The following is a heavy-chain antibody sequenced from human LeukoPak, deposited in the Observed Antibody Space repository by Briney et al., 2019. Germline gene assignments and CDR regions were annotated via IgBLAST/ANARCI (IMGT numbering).Heavy chain of an antibody. J-gene: IGHJ6*03. CDR1: GASISSSY. CDR2: IYTSGST. Sequence: PSETLSLTCTVSGASISSSYWSWIRQPPGKGLEWIGRIYTSGSTNYNPSLKSRVTISVDTSKNQFSLKLSSVTAADTAVYYCASMAAAGTRYYYMDVWGKGTTVTISS. V-gene: IGHV4-4*07. CDR3: ASMAAAGTRYYYMDV. D-gene: IGHD6-13*01.